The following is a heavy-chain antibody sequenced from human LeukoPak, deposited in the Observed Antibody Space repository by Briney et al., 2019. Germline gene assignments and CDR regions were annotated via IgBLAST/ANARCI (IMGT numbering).Heavy chain of an antibody. J-gene: IGHJ4*02. Sequence: GGSLRLSCAGSGFTLGSYAMSWVRQAPGKGLEWVSGISGSGGKTYYADSVKGRFTISRDNSKNTLYLQMNNLRVEDTAVYYCAKLYYDYVWGSYRYYFFDSWGQGTQVTVSS. CDR3: AKLYYDYVWGSYRYYFFDS. CDR2: ISGSGGKT. D-gene: IGHD3-16*02. V-gene: IGHV3-23*01. CDR1: GFTLGSYA.